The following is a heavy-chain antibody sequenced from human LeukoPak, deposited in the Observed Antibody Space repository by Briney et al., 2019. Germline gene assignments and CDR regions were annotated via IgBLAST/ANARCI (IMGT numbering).Heavy chain of an antibody. CDR1: GFTFSSYA. D-gene: IGHD2-2*01. CDR3: AKGTLDIVVVPAAPKVYYFDY. Sequence: GGSLRLSCTASGFTFSSYAMSWVRQAPGKGLEWVSAISGSGGSTYYADSVKGRFTISRDNSKNTLYLQMNSLRAEDTAVYYCAKGTLDIVVVPAAPKVYYFDYWGQGTLVTVSS. CDR2: ISGSGGST. V-gene: IGHV3-23*01. J-gene: IGHJ4*02.